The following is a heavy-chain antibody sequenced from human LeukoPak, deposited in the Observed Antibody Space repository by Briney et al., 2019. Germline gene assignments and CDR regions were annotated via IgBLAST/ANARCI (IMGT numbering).Heavy chain of an antibody. CDR3: TRDPRAYSTSSVASAGLFDS. CDR1: GSTYTTYC. CDR2: INPSVGST. D-gene: IGHD6-6*01. Sequence: ASVKVSCKASGSTYTTYCIHWVRQAPGQGFEWMGVINPSVGSTSYAQKFQGRVTMTADTSTSTVYMELRSLTSEDTAVYYCTRDPRAYSTSSVASAGLFDSWGQGTLVTVSS. V-gene: IGHV1-46*01. J-gene: IGHJ4*02.